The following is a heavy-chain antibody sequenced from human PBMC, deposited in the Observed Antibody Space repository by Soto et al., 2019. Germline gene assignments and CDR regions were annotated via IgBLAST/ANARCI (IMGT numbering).Heavy chain of an antibody. J-gene: IGHJ4*02. Sequence: ASVKVSCKASGYIFTDYGINWVRQAPGQGLEWMGWISGYNDNTNYAQKSQDRVTMTTDTSTSTAYLELRSLTSDDTAVYYCARADAVITINFDYWGQGTQVTVSS. D-gene: IGHD2-21*01. V-gene: IGHV1-18*01. CDR1: GYIFTDYG. CDR3: ARADAVITINFDY. CDR2: ISGYNDNT.